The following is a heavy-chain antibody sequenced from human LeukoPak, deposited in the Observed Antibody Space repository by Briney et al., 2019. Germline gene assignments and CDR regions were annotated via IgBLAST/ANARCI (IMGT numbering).Heavy chain of an antibody. Sequence: GGSLRLSCAASGFTFDDYAMHWVRQAPGKGLEWVSGISWSSGSIGYADSVKGRFTISRDNAKNSLYLQMNSLRAEDTAVYYCAREGGGYNNRGFDYWGQGTLVTVSS. CDR3: AREGGGYNNRGFDY. D-gene: IGHD5-24*01. V-gene: IGHV3-9*01. J-gene: IGHJ4*02. CDR2: ISWSSGSI. CDR1: GFTFDDYA.